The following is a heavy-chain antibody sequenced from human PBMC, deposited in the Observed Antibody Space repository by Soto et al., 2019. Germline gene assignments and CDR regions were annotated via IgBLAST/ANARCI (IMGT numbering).Heavy chain of an antibody. CDR1: GYTFSDYY. CDR2: INPNSGGT. J-gene: IGHJ4*02. CDR3: AREPATAKPEGVDF. Sequence: ASVKVSCKASGYTFSDYYIHWVRQAPGHGLEWMGWINPNSGGTKYAPKFQGGVTMTRDTSITTAYMELSRLRSGDTAVYYCAREPATAKPEGVDFWGQGTLVTVSS. V-gene: IGHV1-2*02. D-gene: IGHD1-1*01.